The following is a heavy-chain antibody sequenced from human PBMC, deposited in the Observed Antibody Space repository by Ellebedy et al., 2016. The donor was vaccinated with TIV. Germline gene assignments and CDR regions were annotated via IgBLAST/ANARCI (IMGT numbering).Heavy chain of an antibody. Sequence: SETLSLTCTVSGGSISSPDWWSWVRQPPGKGLEWLGEIYHSGSTTYNPSLKSRVTLSVDKSKNQFALNRSSVTAADTAVYYCARVRGGAYCGGNCWTFDYWGQGTLVTVSS. CDR3: ARVRGGAYCGGNCWTFDY. CDR1: GGSISSPDW. J-gene: IGHJ4*02. V-gene: IGHV4-4*02. CDR2: IYHSGST. D-gene: IGHD2-21*02.